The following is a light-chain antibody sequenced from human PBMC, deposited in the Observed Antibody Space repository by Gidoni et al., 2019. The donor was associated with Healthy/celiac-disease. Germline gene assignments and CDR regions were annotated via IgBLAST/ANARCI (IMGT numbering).Light chain of an antibody. CDR1: QGISSY. J-gene: IGKJ1*01. V-gene: IGKV1-9*01. CDR2: AAS. Sequence: IQLTLSPSSLSASVGDRVTITCRASQGISSYLAWYQQKPGKAPKLLIYAASTLQSGVPSRFRGSGSGTDFTLTISSLQPEDFATYYCQQLNSYPWTFGQGTKVEIK. CDR3: QQLNSYPWT.